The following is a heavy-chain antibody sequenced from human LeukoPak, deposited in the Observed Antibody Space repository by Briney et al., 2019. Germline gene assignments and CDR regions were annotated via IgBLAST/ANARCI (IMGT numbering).Heavy chain of an antibody. CDR2: INPSGGST. Sequence: GASVKVSCKXSGYTFTSYYMHWVRQAPGQGLEWMAIINPSGGSTRYAQKFQGRVTMTRDTSTSTVYMELSSLRSEDTAVYYCARAPRPSYDSSDYYYPGDYWGQGTLVTVSS. CDR3: ARAPRPSYDSSDYYYPGDY. J-gene: IGHJ4*02. CDR1: GYTFTSYY. D-gene: IGHD3-22*01. V-gene: IGHV1-46*01.